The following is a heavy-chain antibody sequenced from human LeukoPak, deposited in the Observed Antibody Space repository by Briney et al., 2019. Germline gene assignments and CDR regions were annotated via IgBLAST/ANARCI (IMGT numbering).Heavy chain of an antibody. CDR3: AKGMTTGYYFDY. D-gene: IGHD4-17*01. Sequence: GGSLRLSCAASGFTFSSYGMHWVRQAPGKGLEWVAFIRYDGSNKYYADSVKGRFTISRDNSKNTLYLQMNSLRAEDTAVHYCAKGMTTGYYFDYWGQGTLVTVSS. V-gene: IGHV3-30*02. J-gene: IGHJ4*02. CDR1: GFTFSSYG. CDR2: IRYDGSNK.